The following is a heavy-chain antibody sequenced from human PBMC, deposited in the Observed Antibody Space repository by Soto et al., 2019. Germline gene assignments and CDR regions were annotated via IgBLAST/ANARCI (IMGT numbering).Heavy chain of an antibody. D-gene: IGHD7-27*01. J-gene: IGHJ4*02. V-gene: IGHV4-34*01. CDR3: ARGWGRIFDF. CDR2: INHSGST. Sequence: QVQLQQWGAGLLKPSETLSLTCAVYGGSFSGYYWNWIRQPPGTGMEWMGEINHSGSTNYNPSLKSRVTLSVDTSKNQFSLKLSSVTAADTAVYYCARGWGRIFDFWGQGTLVTVSS. CDR1: GGSFSGYY.